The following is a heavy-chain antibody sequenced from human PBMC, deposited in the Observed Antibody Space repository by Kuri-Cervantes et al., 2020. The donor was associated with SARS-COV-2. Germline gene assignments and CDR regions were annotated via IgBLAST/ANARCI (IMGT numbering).Heavy chain of an antibody. V-gene: IGHV3-30*14. CDR1: GFTFSSYA. CDR2: ISYDGSNK. D-gene: IGHD6-19*01. CDR3: ARAGYSTGWFPDWYFDL. Sequence: LSFTCAASGFTFSSYAMHGVRQAPGKGLEWVAVISYDGSNKYYADSVKGRFTISRDNSKNTVNLQMSSLRGEDTALYYCARAGYSTGWFPDWYFDLWGRGTLVTVSS. J-gene: IGHJ2*01.